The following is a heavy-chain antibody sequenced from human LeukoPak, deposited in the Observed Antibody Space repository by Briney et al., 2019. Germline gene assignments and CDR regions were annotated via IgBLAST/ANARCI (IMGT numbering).Heavy chain of an antibody. CDR3: SRGSGWLSVY. CDR2: IRSKANSYAT. CDR1: GFTFSVSA. J-gene: IGHJ4*02. V-gene: IGHV3-73*01. D-gene: IGHD6-19*01. Sequence: GGSLRLSCAASGFTFSVSAMHWVRQASGKGLEWVGRIRSKANSYATAYAASVKGRFTISRSDSKNTAYLQMNSLTTEDTAVYYCSRGSGWLSVYWGQGTLVTVSS.